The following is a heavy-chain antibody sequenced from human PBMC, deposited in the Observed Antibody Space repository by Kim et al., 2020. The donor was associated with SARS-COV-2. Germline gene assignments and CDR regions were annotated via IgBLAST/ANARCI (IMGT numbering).Heavy chain of an antibody. J-gene: IGHJ4*02. CDR1: GFTFSSYA. D-gene: IGHD3-10*01. CDR3: ARARRITMVRGVISPLDY. CDR2: ISYDGSNK. Sequence: GGSLRLSYAASGFTFSSYAMHWVRQAPGKGLEWVAVISYDGSNKYYADSVKGRFTISRDNSKNTLYLQMNSLRAEDTAVYYCARARRITMVRGVISPLDYWGQGTLVTVSS. V-gene: IGHV3-30*04.